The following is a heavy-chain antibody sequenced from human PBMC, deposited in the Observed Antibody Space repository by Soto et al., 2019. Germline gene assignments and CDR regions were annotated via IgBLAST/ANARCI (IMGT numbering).Heavy chain of an antibody. Sequence: QVQLVESGGGVVQPGTSLRLSCSVSGFTFSRFGMHWVRQAPGKGLEWVALISHDGNIKYYADSVRGRFTISRDNSRTTLFLQMNSLGPEDTAIYFCAKTIVPAGVRPIDYWGLGTLVTVSS. CDR1: GFTFSRFG. J-gene: IGHJ4*02. D-gene: IGHD2-2*01. CDR3: AKTIVPAGVRPIDY. V-gene: IGHV3-30*18. CDR2: ISHDGNIK.